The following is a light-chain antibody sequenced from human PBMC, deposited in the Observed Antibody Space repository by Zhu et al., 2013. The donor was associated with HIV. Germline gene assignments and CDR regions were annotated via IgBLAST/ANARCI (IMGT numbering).Light chain of an antibody. CDR2: GTS. CDR1: QSVGDN. CDR3: HHYGSSPRT. Sequence: EVVMTQSPATLSASPGDRVTLSCRASQSVGDNLAWYQQKPGQSPRLLIYGTSNRASDIPDRFSGSGSGTDFTLTISRLEPEDFAVYYCHHYGSSPRTFGQGTKVEIK. J-gene: IGKJ1*01. V-gene: IGKV3-20*01.